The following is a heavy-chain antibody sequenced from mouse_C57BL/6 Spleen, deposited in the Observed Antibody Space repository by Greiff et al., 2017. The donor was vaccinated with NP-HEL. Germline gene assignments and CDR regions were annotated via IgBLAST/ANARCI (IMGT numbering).Heavy chain of an antibody. Sequence: VKLMESGAELARPGASVKLSCKASGYTFTSYGISWVKQRTGQGLEWIGEIYPRSGNTYYNEKFKGKATLTADKSSSTAYMELRSLTSEDSAVYFCARELLRDYWGQGTTLTVSS. D-gene: IGHD1-1*01. CDR3: ARELLRDY. CDR2: IYPRSGNT. V-gene: IGHV1-81*01. J-gene: IGHJ2*01. CDR1: GYTFTSYG.